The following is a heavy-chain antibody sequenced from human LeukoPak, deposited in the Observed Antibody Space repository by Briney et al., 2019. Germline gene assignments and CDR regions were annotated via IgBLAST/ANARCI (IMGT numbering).Heavy chain of an antibody. V-gene: IGHV4-39*01. CDR2: IYYNGRT. CDR1: GGSVSSSSYF. D-gene: IGHD3-16*01. J-gene: IGHJ4*02. Sequence: SETLSLTCTVSGGSVSSSSYFWGWIRQPPGKGLEWIGSIYYNGRTYHSPSLKSRVTISVDTSKNQFSLKLSSVTAADTAVYYCARIKTYIEYWGQGSLVTVSS. CDR3: ARIKTYIEY.